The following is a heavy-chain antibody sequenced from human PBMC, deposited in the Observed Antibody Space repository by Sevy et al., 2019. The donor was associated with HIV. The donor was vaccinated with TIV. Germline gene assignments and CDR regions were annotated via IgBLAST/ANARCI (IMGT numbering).Heavy chain of an antibody. CDR1: GFTFSSYA. V-gene: IGHV3-23*01. D-gene: IGHD3-22*01. CDR3: ASRTYYYDSSGYYRDY. J-gene: IGHJ4*02. CDR2: ISGSGGST. Sequence: GGSRRLSCAASGFTFSSYAMSWVRQAPGKGLEWVSAISGSGGSTYYADSVKGRFTISRDNSKNTLYLQMNSLRAEDTAVYYCASRTYYYDSSGYYRDYWGQGTLVTVSS.